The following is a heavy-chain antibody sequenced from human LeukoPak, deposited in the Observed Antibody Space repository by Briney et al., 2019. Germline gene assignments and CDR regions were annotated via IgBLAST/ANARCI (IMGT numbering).Heavy chain of an antibody. CDR1: GFTFSSYW. D-gene: IGHD1-1*01. CDR3: ARDSPGAPNDLDY. V-gene: IGHV3-33*08. J-gene: IGHJ4*02. CDR2: IRSDGSNK. Sequence: GGSLRLSCAASGFTFSSYWMSWVRQAPGKGLEWVAVIRSDGSNKQYADSVEGRFTISRDNSENMLYLQMNSLRDEDTAVYFCARDSPGAPNDLDYWGQGTLVTVSS.